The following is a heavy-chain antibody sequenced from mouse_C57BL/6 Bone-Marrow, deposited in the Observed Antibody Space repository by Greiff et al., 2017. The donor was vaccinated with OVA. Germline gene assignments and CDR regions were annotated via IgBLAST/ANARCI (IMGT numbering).Heavy chain of an antibody. Sequence: DVHLVESGGGLVQPGESLKLSCESNEYEFPSHDMSWVRKTPEKRLELVAAINSDGGSTYYPDTMERRFIISRDNTKKTLYLQMSSLRSEDTALYYCARHRYYYGSDWYFDVWGTGTTVTVSS. CDR1: EYEFPSHD. D-gene: IGHD1-1*01. J-gene: IGHJ1*03. CDR2: INSDGGST. V-gene: IGHV5-2*01. CDR3: ARHRYYYGSDWYFDV.